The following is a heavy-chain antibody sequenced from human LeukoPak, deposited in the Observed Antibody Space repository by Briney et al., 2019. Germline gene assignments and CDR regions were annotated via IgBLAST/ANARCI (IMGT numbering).Heavy chain of an antibody. D-gene: IGHD4-17*01. Sequence: SETLSLTCTVSGGSFSSHYWSWVRQPPGKGLEWIGYISYIGSTNYNPSLKSRVTISVDTSKNQFSLKLSSVTAADTAVYYCARDPTTVTKGLDIWGQGTMVTVSS. V-gene: IGHV4-59*11. CDR3: ARDPTTVTKGLDI. J-gene: IGHJ3*02. CDR1: GGSFSSHY. CDR2: ISYIGST.